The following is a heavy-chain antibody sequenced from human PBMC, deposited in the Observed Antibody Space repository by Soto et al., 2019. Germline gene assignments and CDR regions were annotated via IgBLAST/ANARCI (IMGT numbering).Heavy chain of an antibody. Sequence: QVQLVELGGDVVQPGRSLRLSCAASGFTFSSYGMHWVRQAPGKGLEWVAVIWYDGSKKYYADFVKGRFTISRDNSKNTLYLQMNSLRAEDTAVYYCASRSPALDYWGQGTLVTVSA. CDR2: IWYDGSKK. V-gene: IGHV3-33*01. CDR1: GFTFSSYG. D-gene: IGHD2-2*01. J-gene: IGHJ4*02. CDR3: ASRSPALDY.